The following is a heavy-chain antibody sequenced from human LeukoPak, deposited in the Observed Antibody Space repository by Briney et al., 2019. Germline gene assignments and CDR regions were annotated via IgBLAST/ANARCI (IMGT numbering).Heavy chain of an antibody. D-gene: IGHD3-22*01. CDR1: GITFRDHS. V-gene: IGHV3-72*01. J-gene: IGHJ3*02. CDR3: ARSSDSSGHRAFDI. CDR2: TRNRANSSPT. Sequence: GGSLRLSCTASGITFRDHSIGWVRQAPGKGLEWVGRTRNRANSSPTEYAASVRGRFTISKDNSKNSLYLQMNSLKTEDTAVYYCARSSDSSGHRAFDIWGQRTMVTVSS.